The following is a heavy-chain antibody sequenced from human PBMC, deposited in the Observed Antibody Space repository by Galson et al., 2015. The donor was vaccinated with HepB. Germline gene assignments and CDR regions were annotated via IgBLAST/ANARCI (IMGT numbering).Heavy chain of an antibody. Sequence: PALVKPTQTLTLTCTSSGSSLSTSGMCVSWIRQPPGKALEWLALIDSDDDKYYRTSLKTRLTISKDTSKNQVVLTMTNMDPVDTATYYCARIRSYEAYFDSWGQGTLVTVSS. CDR2: IDSDDDK. CDR1: GSSLSTSGMC. D-gene: IGHD2-21*01. V-gene: IGHV2-70*01. CDR3: ARIRSYEAYFDS. J-gene: IGHJ4*02.